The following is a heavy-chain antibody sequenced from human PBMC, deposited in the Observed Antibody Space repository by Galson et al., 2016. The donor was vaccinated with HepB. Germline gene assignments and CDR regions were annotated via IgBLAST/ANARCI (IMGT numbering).Heavy chain of an antibody. Sequence: SLRLSCAASGFIFSSYGMHWVRQAPGKGLEWVAAISFEGSNKDYADSVKGRFSISRDNSKNTLYLQMNILRVQDTAVYYCAKDLKRSSGSYYYYAMDVWGRGTTVTVXS. J-gene: IGHJ6*02. CDR2: ISFEGSNK. CDR1: GFIFSSYG. D-gene: IGHD1-26*01. V-gene: IGHV3-30*18. CDR3: AKDLKRSSGSYYYYAMDV.